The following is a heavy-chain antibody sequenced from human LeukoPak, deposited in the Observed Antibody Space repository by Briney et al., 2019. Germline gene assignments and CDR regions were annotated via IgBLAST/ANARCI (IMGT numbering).Heavy chain of an antibody. CDR3: ARDDYGSGPFDN. CDR2: IYYSGST. J-gene: IGHJ4*02. CDR1: GXSISSYY. V-gene: IGHV4-59*01. D-gene: IGHD3-10*01. Sequence: SETLSLTCTVSGXSISSYYWSWIRQPPGKGLEWIAYIYYSGSTNHNPSLKSRVTISVDTSKNQFSLKLSSVTAADTAVYYCARDDYGSGPFDNWGQGTLVTVSS.